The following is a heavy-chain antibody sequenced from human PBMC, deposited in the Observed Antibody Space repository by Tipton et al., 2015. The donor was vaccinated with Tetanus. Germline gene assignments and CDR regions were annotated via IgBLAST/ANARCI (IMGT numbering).Heavy chain of an antibody. V-gene: IGHV3-23*01. CDR1: GFLISSYA. D-gene: IGHD6-25*01. CDR3: AKGRAAATYFFDY. CDR2: VSASGNT. Sequence: SLRLSCAGSGFLISSYAMNWVRQVPGEGLEWVSGVSASGNTNYADSVDGRFTISRDNSKSTLYLQVHSLRVEDTAIYFCAKGRAAATYFFDYWGQGTPVTVS. J-gene: IGHJ4*02.